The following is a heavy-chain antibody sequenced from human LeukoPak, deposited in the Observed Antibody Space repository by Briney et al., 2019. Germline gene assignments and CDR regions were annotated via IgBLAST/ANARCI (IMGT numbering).Heavy chain of an antibody. CDR3: ARDALEYSSSSGFDDYYMDV. Sequence: PSETLSLTCTVSGGSISSGGYYWSWIRQHPGKGLEWIGYIYYSGSTYYNPSLNSRVTISVDTSKNQFSLKLSSVTAADTAVYYCARDALEYSSSSGFDDYYMDVWGKGTTVTVSS. CDR1: GGSISSGGYY. CDR2: IYYSGST. J-gene: IGHJ6*03. D-gene: IGHD6-6*01. V-gene: IGHV4-31*03.